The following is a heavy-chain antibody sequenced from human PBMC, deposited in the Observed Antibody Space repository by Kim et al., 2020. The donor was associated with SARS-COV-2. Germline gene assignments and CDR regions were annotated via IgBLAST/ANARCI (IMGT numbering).Heavy chain of an antibody. CDR2: NYSGGST. V-gene: IGHV3-53*01. CDR3: ARGLNCSSTSCYKIGVAFDI. CDR1: GFTVSSNY. J-gene: IGHJ3*02. Sequence: GGSLRLSCAASGFTVSSNYMSWVRQALGKGLEWVSVNYSGGSTYYADSVKGRFTISRDNSKNTLYLQMNSLRAEDTAVYYCARGLNCSSTSCYKIGVAFDIWGQGTMVTVSS. D-gene: IGHD2-2*01.